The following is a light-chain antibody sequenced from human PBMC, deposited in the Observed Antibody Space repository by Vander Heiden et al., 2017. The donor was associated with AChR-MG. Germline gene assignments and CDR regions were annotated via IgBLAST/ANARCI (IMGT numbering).Light chain of an antibody. Sequence: EIVLTQSQATLSLSPGDRATLSCSTSQLVGTDLAWYQHKPGQAPRLLIYDAANRATCIPHGFRGSGFGTDFTLTITSRDLEDFAVYYCQLLWCGPRWTFGQAGKVGLK. J-gene: IGKJ1*01. CDR2: DAA. CDR3: QLLWCGPRWT. CDR1: QLVGTD. V-gene: IGKV3-11*01.